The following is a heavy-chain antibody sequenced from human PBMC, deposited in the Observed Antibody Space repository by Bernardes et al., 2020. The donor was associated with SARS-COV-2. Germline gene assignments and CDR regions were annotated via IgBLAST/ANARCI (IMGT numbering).Heavy chain of an antibody. D-gene: IGHD2-21*01. CDR1: GYTFSDYY. Sequence: ASVKVSCKASGYTFSDYYMHWVRQAPGQGLEWVGWINPNSGSGGTNSAQKFQGRVTMTRDTSISTAYMELSSLRFDDTAVYYCARTFYYDRGGDSVFDQWGQGTLVTVSS. CDR2: INPNSGSGGT. V-gene: IGHV1-2*02. J-gene: IGHJ4*02. CDR3: ARTFYYDRGGDSVFDQ.